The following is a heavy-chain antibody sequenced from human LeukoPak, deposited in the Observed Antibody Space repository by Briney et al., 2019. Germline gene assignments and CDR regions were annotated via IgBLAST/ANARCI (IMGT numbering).Heavy chain of an antibody. Sequence: PGGSLRLSCAASGFTFSNYAMGWVRQAPGKGLEWVSAISDSVGRTYYADSVKGRFTISRDNSKNTLYLQMNSLRAEDTAIYYCAKGRDFDIFPDAFDIWGQGTMVTVSS. J-gene: IGHJ3*02. CDR2: ISDSVGRT. CDR1: GFTFSNYA. V-gene: IGHV3-23*01. CDR3: AKGRDFDIFPDAFDI. D-gene: IGHD3-9*01.